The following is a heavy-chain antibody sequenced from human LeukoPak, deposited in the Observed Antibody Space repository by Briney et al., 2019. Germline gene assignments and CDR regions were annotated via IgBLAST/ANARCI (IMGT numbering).Heavy chain of an antibody. CDR1: GFTFSGTA. J-gene: IGHJ4*02. Sequence: GGSLRLSRAASGFTFSGTAMIWVRQAPGKGLEWVSAICGVGSCTYYADSVRGRFIISRDDSKNTLYLQMNSLRAEDTAVYYCAQLDVNAGNSHSWGLGTLVTVSS. D-gene: IGHD4-23*01. V-gene: IGHV3-23*01. CDR3: AQLDVNAGNSHS. CDR2: ICGVGSCT.